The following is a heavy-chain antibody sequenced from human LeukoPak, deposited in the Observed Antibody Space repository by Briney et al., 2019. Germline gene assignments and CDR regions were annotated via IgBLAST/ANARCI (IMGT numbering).Heavy chain of an antibody. CDR1: GGSISSSSYY. Sequence: PSETLSLTCTVSGGSISSSSYYWSWIRQPAGKGLEWIGRIYTSGSTNYNPSLKSRVTISVDTSKNQFSLELSSVTAADTAVYYCARGTIIAAAKRGAFDYWGQGTLVTVSS. CDR2: IYTSGST. J-gene: IGHJ4*02. D-gene: IGHD6-13*01. CDR3: ARGTIIAAAKRGAFDY. V-gene: IGHV4-61*02.